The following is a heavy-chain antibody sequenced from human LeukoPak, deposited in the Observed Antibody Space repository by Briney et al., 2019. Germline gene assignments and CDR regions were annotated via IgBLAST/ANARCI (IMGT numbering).Heavy chain of an antibody. CDR3: ARDYWWNYDY. CDR1: GFTFSDYA. V-gene: IGHV3-30-3*01. CDR2: ISKDGSDK. D-gene: IGHD1-7*01. J-gene: IGHJ4*02. Sequence: RSGGSLRLSCAASGFTFSDYAMHWVRQAPGKGLEWVAVISKDGSDKYYPGSVRGRFTISRDNSKNTIYLQMDSLRAEDTAIYYCARDYWWNYDYWSQGTLVTVSS.